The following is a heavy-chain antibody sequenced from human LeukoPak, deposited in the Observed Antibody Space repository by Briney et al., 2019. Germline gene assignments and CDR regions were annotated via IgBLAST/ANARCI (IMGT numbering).Heavy chain of an antibody. J-gene: IGHJ4*02. CDR2: IYYSGST. D-gene: IGHD6-6*01. CDR3: ARHRGSSSLFDY. Sequence: SETLSLTCTVSGGSISSNDYYWDWIRQPPGMGLEYIGSIYYSGSTYYNPSLKSRVTISVDTSKSQFSLKLSTVTAADTAVYYCARHRGSSSLFDYWGQGTLVTVSS. CDR1: GGSISSNDYY. V-gene: IGHV4-39*01.